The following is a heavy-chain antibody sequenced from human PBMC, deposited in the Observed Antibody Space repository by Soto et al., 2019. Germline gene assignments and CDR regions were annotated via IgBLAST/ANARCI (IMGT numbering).Heavy chain of an antibody. D-gene: IGHD6-13*01. J-gene: IGHJ5*02. CDR1: TGTFPHYA. CDR3: ACSWGNSWKKWFDP. V-gene: IGHV1-69*01. CDR2: IIPVLATT. Sequence: QVQLVQSGPEVKKPGPSVNVSCRASTGTFPHYALSWVRQAPGQGLEWMGGIIPVLATTTYAQKFQGRVSITADESTNTAYKELSSLTSDDTAVYYCACSWGNSWKKWFDPWGQGTLVTVSS.